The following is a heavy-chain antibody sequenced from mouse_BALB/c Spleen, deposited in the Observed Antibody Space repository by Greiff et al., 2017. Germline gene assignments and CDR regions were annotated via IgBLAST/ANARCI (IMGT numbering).Heavy chain of an antibody. Sequence: EVNLVESGGGLVQPGGSRKLSCAASGFTFSSFGMHWVRQAPEKGLEWVAYISSGSSTIYYADTVKGRFTISRDNPKNTLFLQMTSLRSEDTAMYYCARGNFSWFAYWGQGTLVTVAA. CDR1: GFTFSSFG. CDR3: ARGNFSWFAY. CDR2: ISSGSSTI. V-gene: IGHV5-17*02. J-gene: IGHJ3*01.